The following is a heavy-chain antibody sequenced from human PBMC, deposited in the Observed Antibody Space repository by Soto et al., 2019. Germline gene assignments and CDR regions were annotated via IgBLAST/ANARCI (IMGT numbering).Heavy chain of an antibody. J-gene: IGHJ5*01. CDR3: ARRERYYGSPGWFDP. Sequence: SETLSLTCSVSGASINNFAYYWGWIRQPPGKGLEWIGTVYYNENTYYNPSLRSRVAISVDTAKNQFSLNLRSVTAADTAVYFCARRERYYGSPGWFDPWGQGTLVTVAS. CDR1: GASINNFAYY. D-gene: IGHD3-10*01. V-gene: IGHV4-39*01. CDR2: VYYNENT.